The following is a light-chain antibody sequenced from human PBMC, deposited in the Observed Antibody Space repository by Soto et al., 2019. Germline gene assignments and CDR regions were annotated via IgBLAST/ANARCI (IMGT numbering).Light chain of an antibody. CDR1: QSINNN. J-gene: IGKJ3*01. CDR2: SAS. Sequence: EVVLTQSPGTLSLSPGERATLSCRASQSINNNLAWYQHKSGQAPRLLIYSASSRAAGVPDRFSGSGSRTAFTLTISRLEPEDFAVYYCQQYGTSRVTFGQGTKVDIK. CDR3: QQYGTSRVT. V-gene: IGKV3-20*01.